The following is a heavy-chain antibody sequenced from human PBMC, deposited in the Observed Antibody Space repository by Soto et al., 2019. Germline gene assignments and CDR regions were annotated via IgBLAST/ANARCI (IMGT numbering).Heavy chain of an antibody. J-gene: IGHJ6*02. CDR3: AREKGASRYYFGLDV. CDR1: GFTFSSYG. V-gene: IGHV3-33*01. CDR2: IWFNGRNK. Sequence: LRLSCAASGFTFSSYGMHWVRQAPGKGLEWVAVIWFNGRNKYYADSVKGRFTISRDNSKNTLYLQMSSLRAEDTAVYYCAREKGASRYYFGLDVWGQGTTVTVSS. D-gene: IGHD2-2*01.